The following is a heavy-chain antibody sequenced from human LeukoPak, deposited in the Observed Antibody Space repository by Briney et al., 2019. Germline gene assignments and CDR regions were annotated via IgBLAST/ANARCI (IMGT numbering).Heavy chain of an antibody. D-gene: IGHD3-10*01. CDR3: ARSGSGSYYIRYYYYMDV. Sequence: ASVKVSCKASGYTFTDYYIHWVRQAPGQGLEWMGWMNPNSGNTGYAQKFQGRVTITRNTSISTAYMELSSLRSEDTAVYYCARSGSGSYYIRYYYYMDVWGKGTTVTVSS. J-gene: IGHJ6*03. CDR1: GYTFTDYY. CDR2: MNPNSGNT. V-gene: IGHV1-8*03.